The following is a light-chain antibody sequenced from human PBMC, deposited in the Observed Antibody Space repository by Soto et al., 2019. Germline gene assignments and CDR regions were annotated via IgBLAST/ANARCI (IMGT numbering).Light chain of an antibody. Sequence: ASRRTQSPSSFAASTGDRVTITCRASQGISSYLAWYQQKPGKATKLLIYAASTLQSGVPSRFSGSGSGTDFTLTISCLQSEDFATYYCQQYYSYPYTCCQGTKLEIK. CDR3: QQYYSYPYT. J-gene: IGKJ2*01. CDR1: QGISSY. CDR2: AAS. V-gene: IGKV1-8*01.